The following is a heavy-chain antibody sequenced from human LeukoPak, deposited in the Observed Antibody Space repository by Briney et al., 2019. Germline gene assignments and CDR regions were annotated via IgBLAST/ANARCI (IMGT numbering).Heavy chain of an antibody. J-gene: IGHJ5*02. CDR3: AKGVNIAAAGFFLPFDP. Sequence: QPGGSLRLSCAASGFTFSSYAMSWVRQAPGKGLEWVSAISGSGGSTYYADSVKGRFTISRDNSKNTLYLQMNSLRAEDTAVYYCAKGVNIAAAGFFLPFDPWGQGTLVTVSS. CDR1: GFTFSSYA. D-gene: IGHD6-13*01. V-gene: IGHV3-23*01. CDR2: ISGSGGST.